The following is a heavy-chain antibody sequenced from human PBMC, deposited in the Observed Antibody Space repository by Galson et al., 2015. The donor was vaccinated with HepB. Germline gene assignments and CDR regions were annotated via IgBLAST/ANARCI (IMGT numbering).Heavy chain of an antibody. D-gene: IGHD6-6*01. CDR2: INPKNGDT. CDR3: ARGGDSSGIHHNLFDY. J-gene: IGHJ4*02. CDR1: GYTFSNYY. Sequence: SVKVSCKASGYTFSNYYLHWVRQAPGQGLEWLGRINPKNGDTSYAHKFQGRVTMTRDTSVSTVYMELRGLTSDDTAVYYCARGGDSSGIHHNLFDYWGQGTLVTVSS. V-gene: IGHV1-2*06.